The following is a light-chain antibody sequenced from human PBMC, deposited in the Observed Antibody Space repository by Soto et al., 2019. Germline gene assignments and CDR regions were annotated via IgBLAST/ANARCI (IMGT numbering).Light chain of an antibody. CDR2: AAS. V-gene: IGKV1-9*01. CDR3: QQLNSYPQS. J-gene: IGKJ5*01. CDR1: QSISNY. Sequence: DIQMTQSPSYLSASVGYRVTITSRASQSISNYLAWYQQKPGKVPKLLIYAASTLQSGVPSRFSGSGSGTDFTLTISSLQPEDFATYYCQQLNSYPQSFGQGTRLEIK.